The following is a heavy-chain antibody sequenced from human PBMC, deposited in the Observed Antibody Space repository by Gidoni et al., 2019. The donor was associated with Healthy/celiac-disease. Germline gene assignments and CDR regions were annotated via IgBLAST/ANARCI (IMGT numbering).Heavy chain of an antibody. D-gene: IGHD2-2*01. V-gene: IGHV3-33*01. CDR3: ARDGGVVPAARFDY. CDR2: IWYDGSNK. CDR1: GFTFSRYG. J-gene: IGHJ4*02. Sequence: QVQLVESGGGVVQPGRSLRVSCAASGFTFSRYGMHWVRQAPGKGLEWVAVIWYDGSNKYYADSVKGRFTISRDNSKNTLYLQMNSLRAEDTAVYYCARDGGVVPAARFDYWGQGTLVTVSS.